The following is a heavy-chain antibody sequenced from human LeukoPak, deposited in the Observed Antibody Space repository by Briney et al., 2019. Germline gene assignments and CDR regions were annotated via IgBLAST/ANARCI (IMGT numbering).Heavy chain of an antibody. CDR1: GFTFSSYA. V-gene: IGHV3-30-3*01. Sequence: PGGSLRLSCAASGFTFSSYAMHWVRQAPGKGLEWVAIISYDGSNKYYADSVKGRFTISRDNSKNTLYLQMNSLRAEDTAVYYCARDCSGPAAIRHAFDIWGQGTMVTVSS. CDR2: ISYDGSNK. J-gene: IGHJ3*02. CDR3: ARDCSGPAAIRHAFDI. D-gene: IGHD2-2*01.